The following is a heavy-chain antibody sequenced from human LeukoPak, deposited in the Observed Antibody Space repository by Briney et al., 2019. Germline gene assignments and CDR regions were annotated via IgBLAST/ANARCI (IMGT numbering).Heavy chain of an antibody. J-gene: IGHJ3*02. D-gene: IGHD2-21*02. V-gene: IGHV4-31*03. CDR2: IYYSGST. CDR3: ARSFLCGGDCYDAFDI. CDR1: GGSISSGGYY. Sequence: PSQTLSLTCTVSGGSISSGGYYWGWIRQHPGKGLEWIGYIYYSGSTYYNPSLKSRVTISVDTSKNQFSLKLSSVTAADTAVYYCARSFLCGGDCYDAFDIWGQGTMVTVSS.